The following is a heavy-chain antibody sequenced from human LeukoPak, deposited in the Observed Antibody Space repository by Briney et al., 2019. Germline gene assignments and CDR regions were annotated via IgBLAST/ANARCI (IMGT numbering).Heavy chain of an antibody. CDR2: VNRDGSET. J-gene: IGHJ6*02. CDR3: ARNNGMDV. V-gene: IGHV3-7*03. Sequence: GGPLRLSCAASGFALSSHWMTWVRQVPGRGPEWVANVNRDGSETYYLDSVKGRFTISKDNAKNSLYLQMNSLRAEDTALYHCARNNGMDVWGQGTTVIVS. CDR1: GFALSSHW.